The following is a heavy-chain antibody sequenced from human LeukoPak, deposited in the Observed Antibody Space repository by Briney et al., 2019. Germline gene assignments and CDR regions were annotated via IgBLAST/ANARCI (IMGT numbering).Heavy chain of an antibody. V-gene: IGHV3-53*01. CDR1: GFTVSSNS. CDR2: IYSDNT. CDR3: ARRAGAYSHPYDY. D-gene: IGHD4/OR15-4a*01. Sequence: GGSLRLSCTVSGFTVSSNSMSWVRQAPGKGLEWVSFIYSDNTHYSDSEKGRFTISRDNSNNTLYLQMNSLRAEDTAVYYCARRAGAYSHPYDYRGQGTLVTVSS. J-gene: IGHJ4*02.